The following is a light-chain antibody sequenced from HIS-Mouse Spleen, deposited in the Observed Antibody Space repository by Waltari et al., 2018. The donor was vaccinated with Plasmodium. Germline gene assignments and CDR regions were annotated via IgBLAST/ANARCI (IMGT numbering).Light chain of an antibody. CDR2: DDG. V-gene: IGLV3-21*02. CDR3: QVWDSSSDHWV. CDR1: HIGGKS. Sequence: SYVLTQPPSVSVAPGQTARITCGGNHIGGKSVNWYQQTPGQAPVLVVYDDGERPSGIPERFSGSNSGNTATLTISRVEAGDEADYYCQVWDSSSDHWVFGGGTKLTVL. J-gene: IGLJ3*02.